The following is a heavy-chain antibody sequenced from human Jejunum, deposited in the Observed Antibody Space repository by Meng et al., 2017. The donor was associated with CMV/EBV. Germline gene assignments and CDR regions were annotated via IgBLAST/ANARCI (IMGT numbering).Heavy chain of an antibody. Sequence: FTFNFYGMMWVRQAPGKGLEWVSYISSIGNTMFYAGSVKGRFTLSRDNAKNSVYLQMNSLRVEDTAVYYCARGFQHDSWSAYYNDYWGQGTLVTVSS. J-gene: IGHJ4*02. CDR3: ARGFQHDSWSAYYNDY. CDR1: FTFNFYG. V-gene: IGHV3-48*03. D-gene: IGHD3-3*01. CDR2: ISSIGNTM.